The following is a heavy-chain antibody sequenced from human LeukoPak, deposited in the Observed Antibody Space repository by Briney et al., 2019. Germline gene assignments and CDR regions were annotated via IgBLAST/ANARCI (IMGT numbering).Heavy chain of an antibody. D-gene: IGHD3-16*01. V-gene: IGHV3-15*01. Sequence: GGSLRLSCAASGFTFSYAWMSYVRQAPGKGLEWVGRIKSKTDGGTTDYAAPVKGRFTISRDDSKNTLYLQMNSLRTEDTAVYYCTTLDRGGVSNYWGQGTLVTVSS. J-gene: IGHJ4*02. CDR3: TTLDRGGVSNY. CDR2: IKSKTDGGTT. CDR1: GFTFSYAW.